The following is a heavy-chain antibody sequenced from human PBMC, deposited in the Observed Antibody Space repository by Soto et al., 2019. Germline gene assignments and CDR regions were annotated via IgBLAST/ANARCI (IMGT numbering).Heavy chain of an antibody. Sequence: PSETLSLTCTVSGGSISSYYWSWIRQPPGKGLEWIGYIYYSGSTNYTPSLKSRVTISVDTSKNQFSLKLSSVTAADTAVYYCASSGGAGYSSSWFYFDYWGQGTLVTVSS. CDR1: GGSISSYY. V-gene: IGHV4-59*01. J-gene: IGHJ4*02. CDR2: IYYSGST. CDR3: ASSGGAGYSSSWFYFDY. D-gene: IGHD6-13*01.